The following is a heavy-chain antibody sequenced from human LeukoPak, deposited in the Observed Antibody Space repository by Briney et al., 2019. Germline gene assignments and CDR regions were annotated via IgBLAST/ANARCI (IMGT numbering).Heavy chain of an antibody. D-gene: IGHD6-19*01. CDR3: ARAYSSGWYYFDY. CDR2: IYHSGST. V-gene: IGHV4-30-2*01. Sequence: SETLSLTCAVSGGSISSGGYSWSWIRQPPGKGLEWIGYIYHSGSTYYNPSLKSRVTISVDRSKNQFSLKLSSVTAADTAAYYCARAYSSGWYYFDYWGQGTLVTVSS. CDR1: GGSISSGGYS. J-gene: IGHJ4*02.